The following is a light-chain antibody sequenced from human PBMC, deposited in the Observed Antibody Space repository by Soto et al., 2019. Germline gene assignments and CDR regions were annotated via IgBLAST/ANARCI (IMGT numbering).Light chain of an antibody. CDR1: SSDVGGYNY. CDR2: EVS. V-gene: IGLV2-14*01. Sequence: QSVLTQPASVSGSPGQSITISCTGTSSDVGGYNYVSWYQLHPGKAPKLMIYEVSNRPSGVSNRFSGSKSGNTASLTISGLQAEDEADYYCSSYTSSSTLGVFGTGTKLTVL. J-gene: IGLJ1*01. CDR3: SSYTSSSTLGV.